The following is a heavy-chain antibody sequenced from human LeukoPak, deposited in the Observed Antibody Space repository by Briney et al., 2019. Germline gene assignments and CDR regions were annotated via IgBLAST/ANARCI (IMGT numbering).Heavy chain of an antibody. V-gene: IGHV3-23*01. CDR1: GFTFSIYA. D-gene: IGHD2-2*01. CDR2: MSGNGDT. CDR3: AKGGGSTSWKIDY. J-gene: IGHJ4*02. Sequence: GGSLRLSCAASGFTFSIYAMNWVRQAPGKGLEGVSSMSGNGDTYYADSVKGRFTISRDDSKNTLYLQMNSLRAEDSAIYYCAKGGGSTSWKIDYWGQGTLVTVSS.